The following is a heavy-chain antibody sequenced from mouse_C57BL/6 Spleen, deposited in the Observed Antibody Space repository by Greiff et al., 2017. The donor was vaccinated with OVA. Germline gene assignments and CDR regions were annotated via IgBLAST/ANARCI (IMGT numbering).Heavy chain of an antibody. CDR3: ARGYYYGSSYYAMDY. J-gene: IGHJ4*01. CDR1: GYTFTNYW. Sequence: QVHVKQSGAELVRPGTSVKMSCKASGYTFTNYWIGWAKQRPGHGLEWIGDIYPGGGYTNYNEKFKGKATLTADKSSSTAYMQFSSLTSEDSAIYYCARGYYYGSSYYAMDYWGQGTSVTVSS. V-gene: IGHV1-63*01. CDR2: IYPGGGYT. D-gene: IGHD1-1*01.